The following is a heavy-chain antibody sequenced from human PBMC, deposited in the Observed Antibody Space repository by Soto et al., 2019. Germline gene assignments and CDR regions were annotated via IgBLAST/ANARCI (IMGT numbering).Heavy chain of an antibody. D-gene: IGHD6-25*01. CDR3: AVVDSTGNWFDP. CDR2: MYYSGTT. V-gene: IGHV4-39*01. J-gene: IGHJ5*02. Sequence: SDTLYLTCTVSGGSISSSDFYWGWLRQTPGKGLEFIGSMYYSGTTYYNPSLKSRVTISVDTSKNQFTLKLISVTAADTAVYYCAVVDSTGNWFDPWGEGAVVTVSS. CDR1: GGSISSSDFY.